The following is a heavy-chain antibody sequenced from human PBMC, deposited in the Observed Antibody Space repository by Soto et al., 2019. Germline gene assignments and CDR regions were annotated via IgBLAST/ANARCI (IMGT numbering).Heavy chain of an antibody. J-gene: IGHJ4*02. CDR3: ASDPWNYYDSSGYSRDY. CDR1: GFTFSSYW. V-gene: IGHV3-74*01. Sequence: PGGSLRLSCAASGFTFSSYWMHWVRQAPGRGLVWVSRINSDGSSTSYADSVKGRFTISRDNAKNTLYLQMNSLRAEDAAVYYCASDPWNYYDSSGYSRDYWGQGTLVTVSS. D-gene: IGHD3-22*01. CDR2: INSDGSST.